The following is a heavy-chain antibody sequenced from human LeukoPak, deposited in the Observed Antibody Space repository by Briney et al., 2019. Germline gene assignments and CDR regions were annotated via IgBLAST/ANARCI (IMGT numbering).Heavy chain of an antibody. D-gene: IGHD2-21*02. CDR1: GFTLRTHT. CDR3: TRRGGDYLDFDF. V-gene: IGHV3-30*02. Sequence: GGSLRLSCAASGFTLRTHTMHWVRQAPSKGLERVAFIRFDGSTKFYADSVKGRVTISRDNSKNALYLHMNSLRPEDTAIYYCTRRGGDYLDFDFWGQGTLVTVSS. J-gene: IGHJ4*02. CDR2: IRFDGSTK.